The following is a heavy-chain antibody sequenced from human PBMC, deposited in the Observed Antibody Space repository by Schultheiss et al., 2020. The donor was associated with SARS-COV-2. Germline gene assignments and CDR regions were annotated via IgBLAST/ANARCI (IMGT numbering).Heavy chain of an antibody. V-gene: IGHV4-34*01. CDR3: ARRTVTDTNWFDP. CDR2: INHSGST. CDR1: GGSFSGYY. Sequence: SETLSLTCAVYGGSFSGYYWSWIRQPPGKGLEWIGEINHSGSTNYNPSLKSRVTISVDKSKNQFSLNLTSVTAADTALYYCARRTVTDTNWFDPWGQGTLVTVSS. D-gene: IGHD4-11*01. J-gene: IGHJ5*02.